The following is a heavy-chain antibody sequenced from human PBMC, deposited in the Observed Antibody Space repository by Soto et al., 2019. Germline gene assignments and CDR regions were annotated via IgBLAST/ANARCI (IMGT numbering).Heavy chain of an antibody. CDR2: TWYDGRKQ. J-gene: IGHJ6*02. Sequence: QVQLVESGGGVVQPGRSLKLSCAASGFTFSNYGMHWVRQAPGKGLQWVAVTWYDGRKQHYADSVKGRFTISRDNSRNALYLQMHSLRVEDTGVYYCANIRGYSGYDAPISSLYGMDVWGQGTTVTVSS. CDR1: GFTFSNYG. V-gene: IGHV3-33*06. D-gene: IGHD5-12*01. CDR3: ANIRGYSGYDAPISSLYGMDV.